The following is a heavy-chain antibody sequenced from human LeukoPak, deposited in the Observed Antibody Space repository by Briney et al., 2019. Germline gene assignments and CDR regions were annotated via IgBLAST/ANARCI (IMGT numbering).Heavy chain of an antibody. V-gene: IGHV4-59*11. CDR1: GGSLSSHY. CDR2: IYYSGST. Sequence: SETLSLTCTVSGGSLSSHYWSWIRQPPGKGLEWIGYIYYSGSTNYNPSLKSRVTISVDTSKNQFSLKLSSVTAADTAVYYCARSSHDAFDIWGQGTMVTVSS. CDR3: ARSSHDAFDI. D-gene: IGHD3-10*01. J-gene: IGHJ3*02.